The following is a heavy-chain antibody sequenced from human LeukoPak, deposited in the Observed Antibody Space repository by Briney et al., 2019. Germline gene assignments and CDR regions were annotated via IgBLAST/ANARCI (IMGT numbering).Heavy chain of an antibody. CDR2: IYYSGST. V-gene: IGHV4-39*07. CDR3: ATLTGGDDAFDI. CDR1: GDSISSSSSY. Sequence: SETLSLTCTVSGDSISSSSSYWGWIRQPPGEGLEWIGSIYYSGSTYYNTSLKSRVTISVDTSKNQFSLRLNSVTPADTAVYYCATLTGGDDAFDIWGQGTMVTVSS. J-gene: IGHJ3*02. D-gene: IGHD4-23*01.